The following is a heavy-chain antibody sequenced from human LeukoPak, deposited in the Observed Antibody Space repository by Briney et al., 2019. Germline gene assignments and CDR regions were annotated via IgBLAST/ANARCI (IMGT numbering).Heavy chain of an antibody. D-gene: IGHD6-19*01. V-gene: IGHV4-59*12. J-gene: IGHJ4*02. CDR1: GGSISSYY. Sequence: PSETLSLTCTVSGGSISSYYWSWIRQPPGKGLEWIGYIKSRVTISVDTSKNQFSLKLSSVTAADTAVYYCARGSSGSGWANIFDYWGQGTLVTVSS. CDR3: ARGSSGSGWANIFDY.